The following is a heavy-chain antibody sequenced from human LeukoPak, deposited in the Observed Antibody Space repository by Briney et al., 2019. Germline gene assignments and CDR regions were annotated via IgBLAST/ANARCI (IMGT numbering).Heavy chain of an antibody. Sequence: GGSLRLSCAASGFTFSSYVMYWVRQAPGKGLVWVSRINSDGSSTTYADSVKGRFTISRDNSKNTLYLQMNSLRAEDTAVYYCANSHYYDSSGYYQGLGYWGQGTLVTVSS. CDR3: ANSHYYDSSGYYQGLGY. CDR2: INSDGSST. D-gene: IGHD3-22*01. J-gene: IGHJ4*02. CDR1: GFTFSSYV. V-gene: IGHV3-74*03.